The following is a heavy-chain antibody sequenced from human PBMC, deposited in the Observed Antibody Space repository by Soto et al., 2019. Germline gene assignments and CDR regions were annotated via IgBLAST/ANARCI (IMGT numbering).Heavy chain of an antibody. J-gene: IGHJ6*03. CDR3: ARGSWDDVTGHYYMDV. CDR1: GDSVSSNSAA. Sequence: QVQLQQSGPGLVKPSQTLSLTCDISGDSVSSNSAAWNWIRQTPSRGLEWLGRTYYRSKWYITYAVSGKSRITVNPDTSKNQFYLQLNSVTPEDTAVYYCARGSWDDVTGHYYMDVWGKGTTVTVSS. D-gene: IGHD1-1*01. CDR2: TYYRSKWYI. V-gene: IGHV6-1*01.